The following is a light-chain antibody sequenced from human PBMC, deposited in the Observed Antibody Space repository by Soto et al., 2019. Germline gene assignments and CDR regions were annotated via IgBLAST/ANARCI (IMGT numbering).Light chain of an antibody. J-gene: IGKJ3*01. CDR2: AAS. V-gene: IGKV1-39*01. CDR1: QSISSY. CDR3: QQSYSTPHT. Sequence: DIQMAQSASSLSASVGDRVTITCRASQSISSYLNWYQQKPGKAPKLLIYAASSLQSGVPSRFSGSGSGTDFTLTISSLQPEDFATYYCQQSYSTPHTFGPGTKVD.